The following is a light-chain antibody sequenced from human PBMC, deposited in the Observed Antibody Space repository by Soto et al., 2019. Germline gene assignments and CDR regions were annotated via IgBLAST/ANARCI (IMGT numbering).Light chain of an antibody. CDR1: SSDVGGYNY. V-gene: IGLV2-14*01. Sequence: QSVLTQPASVSGSPGQSITISCTGTSSDVGGYNYVSWYQQHPGKAPKLMIYEVSNRPSGVSNRFSGSKSGNTASLTISGLQAEDEADYYCSSYTSSSNVFGTGTQLTVL. J-gene: IGLJ1*01. CDR2: EVS. CDR3: SSYTSSSNV.